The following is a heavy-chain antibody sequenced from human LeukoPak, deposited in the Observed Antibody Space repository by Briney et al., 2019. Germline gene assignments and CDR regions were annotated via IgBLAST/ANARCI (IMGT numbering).Heavy chain of an antibody. CDR2: VKARAYGRTT. CDR3: ARATPYPKDKSPRSNDHYYYMDV. Sequence: GGSLRLSCTTSGFIFVDYGMTWVHQAPGKGLEWVGFVKARAYGRTTEYAASAKGRFTISRDDSKRIAYLQMNTLKTEDTAVYYCARATPYPKDKSPRSNDHYYYMDVWGKGTTVTVSS. J-gene: IGHJ6*03. V-gene: IGHV3-49*04. CDR1: GFIFVDYG. D-gene: IGHD1-1*01.